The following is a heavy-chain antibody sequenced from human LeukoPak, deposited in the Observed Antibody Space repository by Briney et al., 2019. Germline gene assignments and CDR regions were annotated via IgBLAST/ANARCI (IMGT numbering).Heavy chain of an antibody. Sequence: SETLSLTCTVSGGSISSSNYYWGWIRQPPGKGLVYIGSIHYSGSTYYNPSLKSRVTISVDTSESQLSLKLNSVTAADTAVYYCARGSPYHNWGQGTLVTVSS. CDR3: ARGSPYHN. CDR1: GGSISSSNYY. V-gene: IGHV4-39*01. D-gene: IGHD2-15*01. J-gene: IGHJ4*02. CDR2: IHYSGST.